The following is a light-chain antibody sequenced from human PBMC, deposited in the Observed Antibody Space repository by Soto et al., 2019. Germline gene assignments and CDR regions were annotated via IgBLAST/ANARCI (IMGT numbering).Light chain of an antibody. J-gene: IGLJ2*01. CDR3: SSYTTSRPV. CDR1: SSDVGGYNY. V-gene: IGLV2-14*01. Sequence: QSALTQPASVSGSPGQSITISCTGTSSDVGGYNYVSWYQQHPGKAPKLMIYDVNNRPSGVSNRFSGSKSGNTASLTISGLQAEDEADYYCSSYTTSRPVFGGGTQLTVL. CDR2: DVN.